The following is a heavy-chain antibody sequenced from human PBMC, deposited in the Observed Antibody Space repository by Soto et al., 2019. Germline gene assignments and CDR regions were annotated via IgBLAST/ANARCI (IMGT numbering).Heavy chain of an antibody. CDR2: IYYSGST. J-gene: IGHJ3*02. V-gene: IGHV4-59*01. D-gene: IGHD6-13*01. CDR1: GGSISSYY. CDR3: ARDVGYSSSFSAFDI. Sequence: SETLSLTCTVSGGSISSYYWSWIRQPPGKGLEWIGYIYYSGSTNYNPSLKSRVTISVDTSKNQFSLKLGSVTAADTAVYYCARDVGYSSSFSAFDIWGQGTMVTVSS.